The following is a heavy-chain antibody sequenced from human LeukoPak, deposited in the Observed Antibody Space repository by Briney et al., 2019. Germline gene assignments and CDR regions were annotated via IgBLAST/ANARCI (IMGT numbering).Heavy chain of an antibody. CDR2: INTGNGNT. CDR3: ARGAAEGLDR. Sequence: GASVKVSCKASRYTFTSNAMHWVRQAPGQRPEWMGWINTGNGNTKYSQKFQGRVTISRDTSANTAYMEVSSLRSEDTAVYYCARGAAEGLDRWGQGTLVTASS. V-gene: IGHV1-3*04. J-gene: IGHJ5*02. D-gene: IGHD6-13*01. CDR1: RYTFTSNA.